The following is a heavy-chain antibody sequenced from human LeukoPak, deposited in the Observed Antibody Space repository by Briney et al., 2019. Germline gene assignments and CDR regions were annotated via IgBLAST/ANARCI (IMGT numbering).Heavy chain of an antibody. Sequence: SETLSLTCAVYGGSFSGYYWSWIRQPPGEGLEWIGEFSHSGSTNYNPSLKSRVTISVDKSKNQFYLKLSSVTAADTAVYYCASSDDSSGYYYGTIDYWGQGTLVTVSS. CDR2: FSHSGST. CDR3: ASSDDSSGYYYGTIDY. V-gene: IGHV4-34*01. J-gene: IGHJ4*02. CDR1: GGSFSGYY. D-gene: IGHD3-22*01.